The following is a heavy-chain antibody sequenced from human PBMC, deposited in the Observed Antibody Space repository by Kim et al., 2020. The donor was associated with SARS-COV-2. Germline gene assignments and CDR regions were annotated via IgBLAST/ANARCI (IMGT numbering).Heavy chain of an antibody. V-gene: IGHV3-48*02. CDR3: AREGYYPNWFDP. Sequence: YYADSVKGRFTISRDNAKNSLYLQMNSLRDEDTAVYYCAREGYYPNWFDPWGQGTLVTVSS. J-gene: IGHJ5*02. D-gene: IGHD3-10*01.